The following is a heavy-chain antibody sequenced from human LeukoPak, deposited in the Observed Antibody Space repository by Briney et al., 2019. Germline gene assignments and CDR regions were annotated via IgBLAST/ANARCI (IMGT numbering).Heavy chain of an antibody. CDR1: GYTFSSYG. CDR2: ISAYNGNT. Sequence: ASVKVSCKASGYTFSSYGISWVRQAPGQGLEWMGWISAYNGNTNYAQKLQGRVTMTTDTSTSTAYMELRSLRSDDTAVYYCARAPSGFLPYYFDYWGQGTLVTVSS. V-gene: IGHV1-18*01. D-gene: IGHD3-22*01. CDR3: ARAPSGFLPYYFDY. J-gene: IGHJ4*02.